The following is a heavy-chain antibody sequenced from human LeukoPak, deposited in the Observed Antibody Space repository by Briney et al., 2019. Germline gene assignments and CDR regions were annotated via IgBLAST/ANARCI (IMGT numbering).Heavy chain of an antibody. D-gene: IGHD3-10*01. Sequence: ASVKVSCKSYGYTFSDYYMHWVRQAPGQGLAWMGWINPHSGGTNYAQKFQGRVTMTRDTSISTAYMELSRLRSDDTAVYYCARTYYYGSGSYYENWFDPWGQGTLVTVSS. CDR1: GYTFSDYY. J-gene: IGHJ5*02. V-gene: IGHV1-2*02. CDR3: ARTYYYGSGSYYENWFDP. CDR2: INPHSGGT.